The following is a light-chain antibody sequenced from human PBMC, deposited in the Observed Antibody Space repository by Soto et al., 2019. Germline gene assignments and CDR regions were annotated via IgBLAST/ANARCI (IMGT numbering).Light chain of an antibody. CDR2: WAS. Sequence: VVTQSPDSLAVSLGERATINCKSSQSVLYSSNNKNYLAWYQQKPRQPPKLLIYWASTRESGVPDRFSGSGSVTDFTLTISSLQAEDVAVYYCQQYYNTPLTFGGGTKVDIK. V-gene: IGKV4-1*01. CDR3: QQYYNTPLT. CDR1: QSVLYSSNNKNY. J-gene: IGKJ4*01.